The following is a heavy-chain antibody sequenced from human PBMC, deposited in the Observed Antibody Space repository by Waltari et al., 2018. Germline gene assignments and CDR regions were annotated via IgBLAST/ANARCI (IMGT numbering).Heavy chain of an antibody. CDR2: IIPSLGRE. CDR1: GGTFSSYT. V-gene: IGHV1-69*02. Sequence: QVQLVQSGAEVKKPGSSVKVSCKASGGTFSSYTISWVRQAPGQGLEWMGRIIPSLGRENYAQKFQGRVTITADDATSTAYMELSSLRSEETAVYYCARLPPRDGGECYSACYWGQGTLVTVSS. D-gene: IGHD2-21*01. CDR3: ARLPPRDGGECYSACY. J-gene: IGHJ4*02.